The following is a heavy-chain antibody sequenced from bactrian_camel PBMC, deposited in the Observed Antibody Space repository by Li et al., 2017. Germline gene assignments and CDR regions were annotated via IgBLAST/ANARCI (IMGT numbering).Heavy chain of an antibody. CDR3: ATPLSKAADFGY. V-gene: IGHV3S53*01. CDR2: IEGDGNT. CDR1: GATEHIDNIY. J-gene: IGHJ6*01. Sequence: QVQLVESGGGSIQAGGSLRLSCKVSGATEHIDNIYSLAWFRQAPGKEREGVAVIEGDGNTRYADSVKGRFTISRDNAKNTVYLRMSSLKSEDTALYYCATPLSKAADFGYWGQGTQVTVS.